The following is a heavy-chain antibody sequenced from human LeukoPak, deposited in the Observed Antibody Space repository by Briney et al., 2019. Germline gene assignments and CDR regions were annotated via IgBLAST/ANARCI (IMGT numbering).Heavy chain of an antibody. J-gene: IGHJ4*02. Sequence: SETLSLTCTVSGGSISSGGYYWSWIRQPPGKGLEWIGYIYHSGSTYYNPSLKSRVTISVDRSKNQFSLKLSSVTAADTAVYYCARGPPYSNYDYWGQGTLVTVSS. CDR1: GGSISSGGYY. CDR3: ARGPPYSNYDY. CDR2: IYHSGST. V-gene: IGHV4-30-2*01. D-gene: IGHD4-11*01.